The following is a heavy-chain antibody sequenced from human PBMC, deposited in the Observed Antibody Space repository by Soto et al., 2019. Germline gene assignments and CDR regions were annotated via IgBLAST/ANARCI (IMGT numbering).Heavy chain of an antibody. CDR1: GYTFTSYA. CDR2: INAGNGNT. CDR3: AKNVQPPYYYSGLDV. V-gene: IGHV1-3*01. J-gene: IGHJ6*02. D-gene: IGHD6-13*01. Sequence: ASVKVSCKASGYTFTSYAMHWVRQAPGQRLEWMGWINAGNGNTKYSQKFQGRVTITRDTSTSTAYMELSSLRSEDTAVYYCAKNVQPPYYYSGLDVWGQGTKVTVSS.